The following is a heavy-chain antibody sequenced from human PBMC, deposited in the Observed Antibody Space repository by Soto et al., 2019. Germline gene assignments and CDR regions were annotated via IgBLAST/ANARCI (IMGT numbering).Heavy chain of an antibody. CDR1: GGSFSGYY. V-gene: IGHV4-34*01. J-gene: IGHJ6*02. CDR3: ARSKGECSSTSCYYYGMDV. D-gene: IGHD2-2*01. Sequence: SETLSLTCAVYGGSFSGYYWSWIRQPPGKGLEWIGEINHSGSTNYNPSLKSRVTISVDTSKNQFSLKLSSVTAADTAVYYCARSKGECSSTSCYYYGMDVWGQGTTVTVSS. CDR2: INHSGST.